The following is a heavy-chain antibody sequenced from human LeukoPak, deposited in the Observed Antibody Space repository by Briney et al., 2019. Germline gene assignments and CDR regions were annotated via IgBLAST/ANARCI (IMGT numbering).Heavy chain of an antibody. Sequence: PGGSLRLSCAASGFSFSSYWMSWVRQAPGKGLEWVANIKQDGSEEYYADSVKGRFTISRDNAKSSLYLQMNSLRAEDTAVYYCASEIIFGSFDYWGQGTLVTVSS. J-gene: IGHJ4*02. CDR2: IKQDGSEE. D-gene: IGHD3-3*01. CDR1: GFSFSSYW. V-gene: IGHV3-7*01. CDR3: ASEIIFGSFDY.